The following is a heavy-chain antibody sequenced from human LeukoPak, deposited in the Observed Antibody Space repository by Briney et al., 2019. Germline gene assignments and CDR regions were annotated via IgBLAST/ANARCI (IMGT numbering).Heavy chain of an antibody. D-gene: IGHD6-13*01. Sequence: GGSLRLSCAASGFTFSSYAMSWVRQAPGKGLEWVSGTSGSGGSTYYTDSVKGRFIISRDNSKNTLYLQMNSLRAEDTAVYYCVKYSTTWYDYFEYWGQGILVTVSS. J-gene: IGHJ4*02. CDR2: TSGSGGST. CDR3: VKYSTTWYDYFEY. CDR1: GFTFSSYA. V-gene: IGHV3-23*01.